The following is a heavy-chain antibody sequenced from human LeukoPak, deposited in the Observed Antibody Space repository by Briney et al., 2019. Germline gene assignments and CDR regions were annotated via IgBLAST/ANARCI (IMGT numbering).Heavy chain of an antibody. V-gene: IGHV1-46*01. CDR3: ARGAPTTRIGAGRFDY. J-gene: IGHJ4*02. CDR1: GYSLTNYY. D-gene: IGHD5-12*01. Sequence: SVKVSCKAFGYSLTNYYVHWVRQAPGQGLGWMAEINPSGGSTSYAQKFQGRITVTRDTYTNTVYMDLSSLRSEDTATYYCARGAPTTRIGAGRFDYWGQGSLLTVAS. CDR2: INPSGGST.